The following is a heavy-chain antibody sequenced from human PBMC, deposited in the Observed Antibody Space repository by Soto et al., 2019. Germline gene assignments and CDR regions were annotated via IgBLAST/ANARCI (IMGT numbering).Heavy chain of an antibody. CDR3: ARNSRGSYFDY. CDR2: IYYSGST. D-gene: IGHD1-26*01. J-gene: IGHJ4*02. Sequence: SEILSLTCTVSGGSISSSSYYWGWIRQPPGKGLEWIGSIYYSGSTYYNPSLKSRVTISVDTSKNQFSLKLSSVTAADTAMYYCARNSRGSYFDYWGQGTLVTVSS. V-gene: IGHV4-39*01. CDR1: GGSISSSSYY.